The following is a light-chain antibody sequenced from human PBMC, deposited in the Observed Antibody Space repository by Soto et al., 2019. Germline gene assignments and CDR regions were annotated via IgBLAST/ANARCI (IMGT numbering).Light chain of an antibody. CDR2: EGS. V-gene: IGLV2-14*02. J-gene: IGLJ2*01. Sequence: QSVLTQPASVSGSPGQSITISCTGTSSDVGSYNLVSWYQQHPGKAPKLMIYEGSKRPSGVSNRFSGSKSGNTASLTISGLQAEDEAVYYCYSYTGSATVIFGGGTKVTVL. CDR3: YSYTGSATVI. CDR1: SSDVGSYNL.